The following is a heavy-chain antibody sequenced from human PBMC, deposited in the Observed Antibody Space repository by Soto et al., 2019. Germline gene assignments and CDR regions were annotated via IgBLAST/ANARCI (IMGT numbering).Heavy chain of an antibody. V-gene: IGHV3-21*02. J-gene: IGHJ5*02. CDR2: ISSSSIYI. CDR3: ARDITSWYPPDRFAP. CDR1: GFTFSSYS. Sequence: EVQLVESGGGLVKPGGSLRLSCAASGFTFSSYSMNWVRQAPGKGLEWVSSISSSSIYIYYADSVKGRFNISRDNAKNSLYLQMNSLRAEDTAVYYCARDITSWYPPDRFAPWGQGTLVTVSS. D-gene: IGHD2-2*01.